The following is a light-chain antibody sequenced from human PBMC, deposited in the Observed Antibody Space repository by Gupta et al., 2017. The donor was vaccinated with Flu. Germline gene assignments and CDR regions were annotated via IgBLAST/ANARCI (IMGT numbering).Light chain of an antibody. CDR1: SLRNFY. CDR2: GKN. CDR3: NSRDTSGDHLVV. V-gene: IGLV3-19*01. J-gene: IGLJ3*02. Sequence: SSELTQDPAVSVALGQTVRITCQGDSLRNFYASWYQQKPGQAPLLVIYGKNNRPSGIPDRFSGSSSGNTASLTITGAQAEDKADYYCNSRDTSGDHLVVFGGGTKLTVL.